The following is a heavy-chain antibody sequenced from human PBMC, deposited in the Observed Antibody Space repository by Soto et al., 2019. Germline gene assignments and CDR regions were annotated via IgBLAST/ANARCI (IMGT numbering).Heavy chain of an antibody. CDR3: ARSDGSGSYYDYYGMDV. J-gene: IGHJ6*02. V-gene: IGHV4-31*03. CDR2: IYYSGST. CDR1: GGSISSGGYY. D-gene: IGHD3-10*01. Sequence: SETLSLTCTVSGGSISSGGYYWSWIRQHPGKGLEWIGYIYYSGSTYYNPSLKSRVTISVDTSKNQFSLKLSSVTAADTAVYYCARSDGSGSYYDYYGMDVWGQGTTVTSP.